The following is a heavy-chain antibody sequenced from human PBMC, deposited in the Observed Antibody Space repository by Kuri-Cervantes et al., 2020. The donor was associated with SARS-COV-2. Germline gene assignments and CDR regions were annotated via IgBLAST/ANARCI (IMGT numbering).Heavy chain of an antibody. CDR3: AGDHYYYYYMDV. D-gene: IGHD3-10*01. CDR2: IRSSSSYV. Sequence: GESLKISCAASGFTFSSYSMNWVRQAPGKGLEWVSSIRSSSSYVYYPDSVKGRFTISRDNSKNTLYLQMHSLSAEDTAVYYCAGDHYYYYYMDVWGKGTTVTVSS. J-gene: IGHJ6*03. V-gene: IGHV3-21*01. CDR1: GFTFSSYS.